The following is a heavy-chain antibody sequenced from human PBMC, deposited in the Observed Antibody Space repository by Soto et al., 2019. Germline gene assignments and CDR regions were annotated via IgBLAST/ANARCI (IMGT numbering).Heavy chain of an antibody. CDR3: AKTGPYFFDY. Sequence: EVQVLESEGGLVQPGGSLKLSCAASGFTFSSSGMSWVRQAPGKGLECVSAISGSGAVTYYADSVKGRFTISRDNSRNTLYLQMNSLRAEDTAVYYCAKTGPYFFDYWGQGTLVTVSS. CDR2: ISGSGAVT. CDR1: GFTFSSSG. V-gene: IGHV3-23*01. J-gene: IGHJ4*02. D-gene: IGHD1-1*01.